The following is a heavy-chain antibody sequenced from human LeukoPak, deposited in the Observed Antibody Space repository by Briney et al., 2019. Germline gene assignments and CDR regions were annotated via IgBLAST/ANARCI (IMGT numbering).Heavy chain of an antibody. J-gene: IGHJ4*02. CDR2: IYSGGST. CDR3: AREGGNYYDSSGLDY. CDR1: GFTFSSYW. V-gene: IGHV3-53*01. Sequence: GGSLRLPCAASGFTFSSYWMSWVRQAPGKGLEWVSVIYSGGSTYYADSVKGRFTISRDNSKNTLYLQMNSLRAEDTAVYYCAREGGNYYDSSGLDYWGQGTLVTVSS. D-gene: IGHD3-22*01.